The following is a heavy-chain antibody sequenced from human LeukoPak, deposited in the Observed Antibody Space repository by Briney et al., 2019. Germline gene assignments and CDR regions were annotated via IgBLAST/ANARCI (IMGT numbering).Heavy chain of an antibody. V-gene: IGHV4-39*01. D-gene: IGHD3-10*01. CDR1: GGSISSSSYY. CDR2: IHYRGNT. Sequence: PSETLSLTCTVSGGSISSSSYYWGWIRQPPGKGLEWIGTIHYRGNTYYNPSLKSRVAISVDTSKNQFSLKLTSVTAADTAMYYCARLGRRAARRRWDVWGKGTTVTISS. J-gene: IGHJ6*04. CDR3: ARLGRRAARRRWDV.